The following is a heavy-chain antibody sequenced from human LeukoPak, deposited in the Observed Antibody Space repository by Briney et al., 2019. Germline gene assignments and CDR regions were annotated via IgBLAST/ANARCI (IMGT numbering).Heavy chain of an antibody. D-gene: IGHD5-18*01. CDR3: ARDLGPPTAMVDY. CDR1: GGSVSSGSYY. Sequence: PSETLPLTCTVSGGSVSSGSYYWRWIRQPPGKGLEWIGYIYYSGSTNYNPSLKNRVIISVDTSKNQFSLKLSSVTAADTAVYYCARDLGPPTAMVDYWGQATLVTVSS. CDR2: IYYSGST. V-gene: IGHV4-61*01. J-gene: IGHJ4*02.